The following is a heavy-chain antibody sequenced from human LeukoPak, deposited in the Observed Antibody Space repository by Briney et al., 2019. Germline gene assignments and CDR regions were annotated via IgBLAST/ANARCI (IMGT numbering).Heavy chain of an antibody. J-gene: IGHJ4*02. CDR2: IKSDGSST. V-gene: IGHV3-74*01. CDR3: ARTDYFDF. CDR1: GFSLSSHW. Sequence: GGSLRLSCAASGFSLSSHWMHWVRQVPGEGLVWVSRIKSDGSSTSYADSVKGRFTISRDNAKNTLYLQMNSLRVEDTAVYYCARTDYFDFWGQGTLVTVSS.